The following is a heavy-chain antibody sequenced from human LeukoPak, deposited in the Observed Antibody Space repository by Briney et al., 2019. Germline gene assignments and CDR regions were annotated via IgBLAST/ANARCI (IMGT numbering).Heavy chain of an antibody. CDR3: ARIKGFYYYGSGRATGYFDY. CDR1: GGSFSGYY. V-gene: IGHV4-34*01. CDR2: INHSGST. Sequence: PSETLSLTCAVYGGSFSGYYWSWIRQPPGKGLEWIGEINHSGSTNYNPSLTSRVTISVDTSKNQFSLKLSSVTAADTAVYYCARIKGFYYYGSGRATGYFDYWGQGTLVTVSS. D-gene: IGHD3-10*01. J-gene: IGHJ4*02.